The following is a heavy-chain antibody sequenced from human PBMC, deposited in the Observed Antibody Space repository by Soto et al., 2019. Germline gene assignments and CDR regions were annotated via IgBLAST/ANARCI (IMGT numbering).Heavy chain of an antibody. CDR2: IWYDGSNK. D-gene: IGHD2-8*02. J-gene: IGHJ6*02. V-gene: IGHV3-33*01. CDR3: ARDTGYYYYGMDV. CDR1: GFTFSSYG. Sequence: GGSLRLSCAASGFTFSSYGMHWVRQAPGKGLEWVAVIWYDGSNKYYADSVKGRFTISRDNSKNTLYLQMNSLRAEDTAVCYCARDTGYYYYGMDVWGQGTTVTVSS.